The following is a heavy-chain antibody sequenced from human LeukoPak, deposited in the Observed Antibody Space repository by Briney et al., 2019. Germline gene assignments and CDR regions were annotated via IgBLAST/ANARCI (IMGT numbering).Heavy chain of an antibody. J-gene: IGHJ5*02. V-gene: IGHV3-64D*06. D-gene: IGHD5-12*01. CDR1: GFILSTYT. CDR2: INGDGRTT. CDR3: VGDQVDNVGWLT. Sequence: GGSLRLSCSASGFILSTYTMYWVRQAPGKGLEFVSVINGDGRTTYYADSVKGRFTISRDNSKNTLYLQMNSLRAEDTAVYYCVGDQVDNVGWLTWGQGTRVTVSS.